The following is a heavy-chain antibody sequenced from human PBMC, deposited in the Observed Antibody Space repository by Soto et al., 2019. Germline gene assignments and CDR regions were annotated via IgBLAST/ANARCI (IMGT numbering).Heavy chain of an antibody. CDR3: SKGTVVGVTDYWYFDL. J-gene: IGHJ2*01. D-gene: IGHD1-26*01. Sequence: QVQLVESGGGVVQPGRSLRLSCAASGFTFSNYGMHWVRQAPGKGLECVALISYDGSNKYYADSVKGRFTISRDNSMDTLYLQMNSLRTEVTAVYYCSKGTVVGVTDYWYFDLWGRGTLVTVSS. CDR2: ISYDGSNK. CDR1: GFTFSNYG. V-gene: IGHV3-30*18.